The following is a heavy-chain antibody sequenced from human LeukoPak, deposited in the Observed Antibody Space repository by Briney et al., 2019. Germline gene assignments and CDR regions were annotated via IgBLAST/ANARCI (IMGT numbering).Heavy chain of an antibody. CDR3: ARRGYCSSTSCYYDILTGYLDWFDP. Sequence: SETLSLTCAVYGGSFSGYYWSWIRQPPGKGLEWIGSIYYSGSTYYNPSLKSRVTISVDTSKNQFSLKLSSVTAADTAVYYCARRGYCSSTSCYYDILTGYLDWFDPWGQGTLVTVSS. D-gene: IGHD2-2*01. CDR1: GGSFSGYY. V-gene: IGHV4-34*01. CDR2: IYYSGST. J-gene: IGHJ5*02.